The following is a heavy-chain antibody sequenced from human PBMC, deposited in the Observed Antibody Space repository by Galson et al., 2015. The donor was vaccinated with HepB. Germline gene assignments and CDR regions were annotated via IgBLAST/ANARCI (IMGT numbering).Heavy chain of an antibody. Sequence: SLRLSCAASGFTFKNYGVHWVRQAPGKGLEWVAVISYEGDKTSYADSVTGRFTISRDNSKNILYLQMDRLRPDDTAIYYCAKPRNQYNWRVGAGALDAWGPGTMVTVSS. CDR2: ISYEGDKT. CDR3: AKPRNQYNWRVGAGALDA. V-gene: IGHV3-30*18. D-gene: IGHD1-1*01. CDR1: GFTFKNYG. J-gene: IGHJ3*01.